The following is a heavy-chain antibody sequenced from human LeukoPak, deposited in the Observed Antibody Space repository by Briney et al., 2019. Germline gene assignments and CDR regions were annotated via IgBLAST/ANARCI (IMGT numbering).Heavy chain of an antibody. CDR2: ISSSSSYI. Sequence: GGSLRLSCAASGFTFSSNSMNWVRQAPGKGREGVSSISSSSSYIYYADSVKGRFTISRDNAKNSLYLQMNSLRAEDTAVYYCARDYYYGSGRPSYNYYYYYGMDVWGKGTTVTVSS. V-gene: IGHV3-21*01. D-gene: IGHD3-10*01. J-gene: IGHJ6*04. CDR3: ARDYYYGSGRPSYNYYYYYGMDV. CDR1: GFTFSSNS.